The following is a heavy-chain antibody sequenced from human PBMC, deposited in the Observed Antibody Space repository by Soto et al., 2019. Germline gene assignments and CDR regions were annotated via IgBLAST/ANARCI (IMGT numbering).Heavy chain of an antibody. CDR2: ISGSGGST. CDR3: AKASSGNSGGNFDF. CDR1: GFTVITYA. J-gene: IGHJ4*02. D-gene: IGHD2-15*01. Sequence: GGSLRLSCAASGFTVITYAMSWVRQAPGKGLEWVSLISGSGGSTYYADSVKGRFTISRDNSKNTLYLQMNSLRAEDTAIYFCAKASSGNSGGNFDFWGQGTLVTVSS. V-gene: IGHV3-23*01.